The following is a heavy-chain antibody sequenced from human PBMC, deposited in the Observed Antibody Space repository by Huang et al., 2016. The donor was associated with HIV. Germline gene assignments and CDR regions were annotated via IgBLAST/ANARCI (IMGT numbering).Heavy chain of an antibody. CDR3: ARRFSSSSGYFDY. V-gene: IGHV5-51*01. CDR1: GYSFSSYW. D-gene: IGHD6-6*01. Sequence: VQLVQSGAEVKKPGESLKISCKGSGYSFSSYWIAWVRQMPGKGLEWMGIIFPDDADTTYRPSFEGQVTISADKSIGTAYLQWGSLKASDTAMYYCARRFSSSSGYFDYWGQGSLVTVSS. CDR2: IFPDDADT. J-gene: IGHJ4*02.